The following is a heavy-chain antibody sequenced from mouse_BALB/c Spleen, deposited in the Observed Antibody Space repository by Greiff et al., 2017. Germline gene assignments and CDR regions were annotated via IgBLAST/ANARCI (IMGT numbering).Heavy chain of an antibody. J-gene: IGHJ4*01. CDR1: GYSFTDYI. CDR2: INPYYGST. D-gene: IGHD2-14*01. V-gene: IGHV1-39*01. CDR3: ARSERYDDAMDY. Sequence: VQLQQPGPELVKPGASVKISCKASGYSFTDYIMLWVKQSHGKSLEWIGNINPYYGSTSYNLKFKGKATLTVDKSSSTAYMQLNSLTSEDSAVYYCARSERYDDAMDYWGQGTSVTVSS.